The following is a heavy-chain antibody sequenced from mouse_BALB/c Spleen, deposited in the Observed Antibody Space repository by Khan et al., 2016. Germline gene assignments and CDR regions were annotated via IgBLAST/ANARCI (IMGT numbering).Heavy chain of an antibody. CDR2: IWAGGST. J-gene: IGHJ1*01. CDR3: ASGGGYWYFDV. CDR1: GFSLTSYG. Sequence: QVQLKESGPGLVAPSQSLSITCTVSGFSLTSYGVHWVRQPPGKGLEWLGVIWAGGSTNYNSALMSRLSISKDNSKSQVFLKMNRLQTDDTAMYYCASGGGYWYFDVWGAGTTVTVSS. V-gene: IGHV2-9*02.